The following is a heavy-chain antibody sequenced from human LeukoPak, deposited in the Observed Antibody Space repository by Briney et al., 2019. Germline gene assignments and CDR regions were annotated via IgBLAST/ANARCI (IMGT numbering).Heavy chain of an antibody. J-gene: IGHJ4*02. Sequence: GASVKVSCKASGYTFTGYYIHWVRQAPGQGLEWMGWINPNSGGTNYAQKFQGRVTMTRDTSISTAYMELSRLRSDDTAVYYCARDSLAVAGNFDYWGQGTLVTVSS. CDR2: INPNSGGT. CDR1: GYTFTGYY. V-gene: IGHV1-2*02. CDR3: ARDSLAVAGNFDY. D-gene: IGHD6-19*01.